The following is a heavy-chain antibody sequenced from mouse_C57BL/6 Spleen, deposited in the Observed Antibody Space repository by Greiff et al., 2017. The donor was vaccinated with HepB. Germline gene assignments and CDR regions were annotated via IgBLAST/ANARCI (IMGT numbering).Heavy chain of an antibody. CDR1: GYTFTSYW. J-gene: IGHJ2*01. CDR3: ARDPGSYYFDY. V-gene: IGHV1-52*01. CDR2: IDPSDSET. Sequence: QVQLQQPGAELVRPGSSVKLSCKASGYTFTSYWMHWVKQRPIQGLEWIGNIDPSDSETHYNQEFKDKATLTVDKSSSTAYMQLSSLTSEDSAVYYCARDPGSYYFDYWGQGTTLTVSS. D-gene: IGHD3-1*01.